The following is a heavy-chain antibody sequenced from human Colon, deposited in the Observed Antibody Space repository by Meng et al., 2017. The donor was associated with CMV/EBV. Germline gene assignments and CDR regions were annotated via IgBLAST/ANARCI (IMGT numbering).Heavy chain of an antibody. CDR2: KYYRSQWYN. J-gene: IGHJ5*02. V-gene: IGHV6-1*01. D-gene: IGHD6-19*01. CDR1: GESVSSNSAA. CDR3: ARGGKYTSGSYFDP. Sequence: QLQVQQSGPGLVKPSKTLSRTWAISGESVSSNSAAWNWIRQSPSRGLEWLGRKYYRSQWYNEYAVSVRSRITINPDTAKNQFSLQLNSVTPEDTAVYYCARGGKYTSGSYFDPWGQGTLVTVSS.